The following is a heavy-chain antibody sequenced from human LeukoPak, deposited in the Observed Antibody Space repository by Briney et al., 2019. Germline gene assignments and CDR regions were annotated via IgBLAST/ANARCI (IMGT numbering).Heavy chain of an antibody. Sequence: SETLSLTCTVSGGSISSYYWSWIRQPAGKGLEWIGRIYTSGSTNYNPSLKSRVTISVDTSKNQFSLKLSSVTAADTAVYYCARVGSYYGSGSYSPVDYFDYWGQGTLVTVSS. D-gene: IGHD3-10*01. V-gene: IGHV4-4*07. J-gene: IGHJ4*02. CDR1: GGSISSYY. CDR3: ARVGSYYGSGSYSPVDYFDY. CDR2: IYTSGST.